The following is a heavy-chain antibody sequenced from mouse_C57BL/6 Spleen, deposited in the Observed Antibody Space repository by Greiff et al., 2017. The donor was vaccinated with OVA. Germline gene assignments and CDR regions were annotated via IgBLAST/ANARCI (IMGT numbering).Heavy chain of an antibody. D-gene: IGHD2-4*01. Sequence: EVQGVESGGGLVKPGGSLKLSCAASGFTFSSYAMSWVRQTPEKRLEWVATISDGGSYTYYPDNVKGRFTITRDNAKNNLYLQMSHLKSEDTAMYYCARDSDDDGYYFDYWGQGTTLTVSS. CDR1: GFTFSSYA. CDR2: ISDGGSYT. V-gene: IGHV5-4*01. CDR3: ARDSDDDGYYFDY. J-gene: IGHJ2*01.